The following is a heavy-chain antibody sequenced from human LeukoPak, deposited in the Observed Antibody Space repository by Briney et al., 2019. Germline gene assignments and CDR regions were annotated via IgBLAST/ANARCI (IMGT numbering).Heavy chain of an antibody. CDR3: ARDPADRYCSSTSCYALYYGMDV. CDR2: SNPNSGGT. Sequence: ASERVSCKASGYIITGYSMHWVRQATGQWLELTGRSNPNSGGTNYAQTFPGRVTMTRDTSISTAYMELSRLRSDNTAVYYCARDPADRYCSSTSCYALYYGMDVWGQGTTVTVSS. CDR1: GYIITGYS. D-gene: IGHD2-2*01. V-gene: IGHV1-2*06. J-gene: IGHJ6*02.